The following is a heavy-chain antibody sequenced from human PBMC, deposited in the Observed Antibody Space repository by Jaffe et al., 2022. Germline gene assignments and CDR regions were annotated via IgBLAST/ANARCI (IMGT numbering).Heavy chain of an antibody. J-gene: IGHJ4*02. CDR1: GFTFSSYE. V-gene: IGHV3-48*03. Sequence: EVQLVESGGGLVQPGGSLRLSCAASGFTFSSYEMNWVRQAPGKGLEWVSYISSSGSTIYYADSVKGRFTISRDNAKNSLYLQMNSLRAEDTAVYYCARDRGTYYYGSGREFDYWGQGTLVTVSS. D-gene: IGHD3-10*01. CDR3: ARDRGTYYYGSGREFDY. CDR2: ISSSGSTI.